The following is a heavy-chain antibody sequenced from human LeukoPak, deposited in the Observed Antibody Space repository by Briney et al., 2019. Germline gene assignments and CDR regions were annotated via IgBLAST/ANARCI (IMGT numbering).Heavy chain of an antibody. Sequence: PGGSLKLSCAASGFTFSGSAMHWVRQASGKGLEWVGRIRSKANSYATAYAASVKGRFTISRDDSKNTAYLQMNSLKTEDTAVYYCTSALSVSLFDYWGQGTLVTVSS. D-gene: IGHD5/OR15-5a*01. V-gene: IGHV3-73*01. CDR2: IRSKANSYAT. CDR1: GFTFSGSA. CDR3: TSALSVSLFDY. J-gene: IGHJ4*02.